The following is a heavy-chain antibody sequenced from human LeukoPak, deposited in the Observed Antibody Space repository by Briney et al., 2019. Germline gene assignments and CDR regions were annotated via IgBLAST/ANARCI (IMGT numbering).Heavy chain of an antibody. CDR2: ISYDGSNK. V-gene: IGHV3-30*18. CDR1: GFTFSSYG. Sequence: GGSLRLSCAASGFTFSSYGMHWVRQAPGKGLEWVAVISYDGSNKYYADSVKGRFTISRDNSKNTLYLQMNSLRAEDTAVYYCAKDGGTYCSSTSCSYFDYWGQGTLVTVSS. CDR3: AKDGGTYCSSTSCSYFDY. D-gene: IGHD2-2*01. J-gene: IGHJ4*02.